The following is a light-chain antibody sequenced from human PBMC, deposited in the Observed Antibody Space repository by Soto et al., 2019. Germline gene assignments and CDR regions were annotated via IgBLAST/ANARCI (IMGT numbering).Light chain of an antibody. CDR3: QQADSFPQT. CDR2: AAS. Sequence: DIQMTQSPSSVSASVGDRVTITCRASQGIGTWLAWYQQKPGKGPNLLIYAASSLESGVPSRFSGRGSGTDFTLTISSLQPEDFATYYCQQADSFPQTFGQGTKVDIK. J-gene: IGKJ1*01. CDR1: QGIGTW. V-gene: IGKV1-12*01.